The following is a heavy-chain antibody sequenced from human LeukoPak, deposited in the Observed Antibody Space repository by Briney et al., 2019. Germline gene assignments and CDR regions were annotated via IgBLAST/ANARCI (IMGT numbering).Heavy chain of an antibody. D-gene: IGHD3-10*01. V-gene: IGHV3-15*01. J-gene: IGHJ4*02. Sequence: GGSLRLSCVDSGFTFTNAWMSWVRQAPGKGLEWIGRIKSKTDGETTNYAEPVRGRFTISRDDSKSALYLQMNSLKIEDTAVYYCTTDLGTYYHGSQRLIPIDYWGQGTLVTVSS. CDR1: GFTFTNAW. CDR3: TTDLGTYYHGSQRLIPIDY. CDR2: IKSKTDGETT.